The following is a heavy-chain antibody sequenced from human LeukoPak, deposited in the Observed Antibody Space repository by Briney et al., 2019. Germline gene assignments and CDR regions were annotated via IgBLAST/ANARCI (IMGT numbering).Heavy chain of an antibody. J-gene: IGHJ4*02. V-gene: IGHV3-30*18. CDR2: ISYDGSNK. Sequence: PGGSLRLSCAASGFTFSSYGMHWVRQAPGKGLEWVAVISYDGSNKYYADSVKGRFTISRDNSKNTLYLQMNSLRAEDTAVYYCAKNRVGQLWSPYFDYWGQGTLVTVSS. CDR1: GFTFSSYG. CDR3: AKNRVGQLWSPYFDY. D-gene: IGHD5-18*01.